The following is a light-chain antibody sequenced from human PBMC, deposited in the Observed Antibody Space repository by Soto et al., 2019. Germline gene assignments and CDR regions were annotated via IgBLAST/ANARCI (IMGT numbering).Light chain of an antibody. V-gene: IGKV3-15*01. CDR2: AAS. J-gene: IGKJ2*01. CDR3: QQYNSYSKT. CDR1: QGVGTN. Sequence: EIVMTQSPGTLSVSPGERATLSCRASQGVGTNLAWYQQRPGQAPRLLIYAASTRATGIPARFSGRGSGTEFTLTISSLQSEDFALYFCQQYNSYSKTFGQGTKLEIK.